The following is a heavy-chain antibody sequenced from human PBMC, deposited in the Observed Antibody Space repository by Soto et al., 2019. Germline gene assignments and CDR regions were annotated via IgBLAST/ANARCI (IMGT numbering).Heavy chain of an antibody. D-gene: IGHD1-7*01. CDR3: AKLRFVMMELYYFHQ. CDR2: ISGNSGKT. CDR1: GFTFSSYA. Sequence: PGGSLRLSCTASGFTFSSYAMSWVRQAPGKELEWVSTISGNSGKTNYAESVKGRFSISRDNSKNTVHLQLDSLRAEDTAVYFCAKLRFVMMELYYFHQWGHGTLVTVSS. J-gene: IGHJ4*01. V-gene: IGHV3-23*01.